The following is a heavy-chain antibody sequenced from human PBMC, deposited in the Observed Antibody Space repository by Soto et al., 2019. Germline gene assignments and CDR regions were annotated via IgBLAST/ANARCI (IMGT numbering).Heavy chain of an antibody. V-gene: IGHV1-3*01. CDR2: INAANGDT. Sequence: ASVKVSCKTSGYIFTTYTLHWVRQAPGQRLEWMGWINAANGDTKYSRNFQGRVTITRDTSANTAYLELSNLRSEDTAVYYCARALSLIQLWSHKPYGMDVWGQGTTVTVSS. D-gene: IGHD5-18*01. J-gene: IGHJ6*02. CDR3: ARALSLIQLWSHKPYGMDV. CDR1: GYIFTTYT.